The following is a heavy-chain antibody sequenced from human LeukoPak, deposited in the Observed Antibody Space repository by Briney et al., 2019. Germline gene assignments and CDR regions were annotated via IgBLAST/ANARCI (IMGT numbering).Heavy chain of an antibody. V-gene: IGHV4-4*07. CDR2: IYTSGST. CDR3: ARVTWVGLGGVYFDY. Sequence: SETLSLTCTVSGGSISSYYWSWIRQPAGKGLEWIGRIYTSGSTNYNPSLKSRVTMSVDTSKNQLSLKLSSVTAADTAVYYCARVTWVGLGGVYFDYWGQGTLVTVSS. J-gene: IGHJ4*02. D-gene: IGHD3-16*01. CDR1: GGSISSYY.